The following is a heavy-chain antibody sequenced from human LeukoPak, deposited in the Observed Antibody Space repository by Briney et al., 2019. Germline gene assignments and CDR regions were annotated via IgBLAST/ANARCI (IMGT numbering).Heavy chain of an antibody. CDR1: GGSISSYY. V-gene: IGHV4-4*07. D-gene: IGHD6-13*01. Sequence: SETLSLTCTVSGGSISSYYWSWIRQPAGKGLEWIGRIYTSGSTNYNPSLKSRVTMSVDTSKNQFSLKLSSVSAADTAVYYCARDQGGYSSSWYGGRFDPWGQGTLVTVSS. CDR2: IYTSGST. CDR3: ARDQGGYSSSWYGGRFDP. J-gene: IGHJ5*02.